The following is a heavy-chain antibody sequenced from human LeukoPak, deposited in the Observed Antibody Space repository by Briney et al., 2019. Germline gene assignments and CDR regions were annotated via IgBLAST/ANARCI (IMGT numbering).Heavy chain of an antibody. J-gene: IGHJ3*02. CDR1: GGSISSYY. V-gene: IGHV4-59*08. CDR2: IFHSGST. Sequence: NPSETLSLTCTVSGGSISSYYWGWIRQSPGKGLEWIATIFHSGSTYYNPSLESRITISVDTSNNQFSLKLRSVTASDTAVYYCARHSQWGVIPWTFDIWGQGTRVTVSS. CDR3: ARHSQWGVIPWTFDI. D-gene: IGHD3-16*02.